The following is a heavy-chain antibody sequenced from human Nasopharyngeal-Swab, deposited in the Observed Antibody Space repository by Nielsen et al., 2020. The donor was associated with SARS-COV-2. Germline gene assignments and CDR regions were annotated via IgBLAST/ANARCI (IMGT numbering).Heavy chain of an antibody. CDR2: ISHNSGT. J-gene: IGHJ5*02. CDR3: AKEGATGWFDP. V-gene: IGHV4-59*11. Sequence: SETLSLTCTVSGVSITSQYWSWIRQLPGKGLEWIGYISHNSGTSYNPSLKSRVTMFMDTSKNQFSLRLRSVPAADTAVYSCAKEGATGWFDPWGQGTLVTVSS. CDR1: GVSITSQY.